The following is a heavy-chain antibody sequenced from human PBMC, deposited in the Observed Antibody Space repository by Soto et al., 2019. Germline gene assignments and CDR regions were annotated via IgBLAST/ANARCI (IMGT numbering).Heavy chain of an antibody. CDR3: ARDHGGWKLLKPLDY. J-gene: IGHJ4*02. CDR2: ISYDGSNK. D-gene: IGHD1-26*01. CDR1: GFTFSSYA. V-gene: IGHV3-30-3*01. Sequence: QVQLVESGGGVVQPGRSLRLSCAASGFTFSSYAMHWVRQAPGKGLEWVAVISYDGSNKYYADSVKGRFTISRDNSKNTLYLQMNSLRAEDTAVYYCARDHGGWKLLKPLDYWGQGTLVTVSS.